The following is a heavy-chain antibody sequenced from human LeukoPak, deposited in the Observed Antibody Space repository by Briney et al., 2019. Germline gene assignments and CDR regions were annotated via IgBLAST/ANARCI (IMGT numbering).Heavy chain of an antibody. CDR1: GSTFSSYS. J-gene: IGHJ1*01. Sequence: GGSLRLSCAASGSTFSSYSMNWVRQAPGKGLEWVSSISSSSSYIYYADSVKGRFTISRDNAKNSLYLQMNSLRAEDTAVYYCARASALGYCSGGSCYVHFQHWGQGTLVTVSS. CDR3: ARASALGYCSGGSCYVHFQH. CDR2: ISSSSSYI. V-gene: IGHV3-21*01. D-gene: IGHD2-15*01.